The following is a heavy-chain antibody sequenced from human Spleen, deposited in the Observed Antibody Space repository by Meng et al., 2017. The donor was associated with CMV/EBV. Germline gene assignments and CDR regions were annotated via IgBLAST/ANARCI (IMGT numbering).Heavy chain of an antibody. CDR2: ISDYNGNR. CDR1: GYTFTSYG. CDR3: ARDPSGSYPMDYHFDY. V-gene: IGHV1-18*01. Sequence: ASVKVSCKASGYTFTSYGITWVRQAPGQGLEWMGWISDYNGNRRYVDKFQGRVTLTTDTSTSTAYMELRSLRSDDTAVYYCARDPSGSYPMDYHFDYWGQGTLVTVSS. D-gene: IGHD1-26*01. J-gene: IGHJ4*02.